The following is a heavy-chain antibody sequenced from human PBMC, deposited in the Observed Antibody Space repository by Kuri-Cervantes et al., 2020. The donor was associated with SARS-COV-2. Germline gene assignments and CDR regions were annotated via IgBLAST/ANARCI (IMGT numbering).Heavy chain of an antibody. V-gene: IGHV1-69*10. Sequence: SVKVSCKASGYTFSSYTISWVRQAPGQGLEWMGGINPVFGIANYAQKFQGRVTITADKSTSTAYMEMSSLRSEDTAVYYCAGGRWIQLWQAIRWFDPWGQGTLVTVSS. J-gene: IGHJ5*02. CDR2: INPVFGIA. D-gene: IGHD5-18*01. CDR3: AGGRWIQLWQAIRWFDP. CDR1: GYTFSSYT.